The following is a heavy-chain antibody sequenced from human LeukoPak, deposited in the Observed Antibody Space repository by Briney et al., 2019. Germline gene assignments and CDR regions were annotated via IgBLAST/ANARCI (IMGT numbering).Heavy chain of an antibody. CDR3: ARGLGAAAGTNHDFDY. CDR1: GGSISIGSYY. D-gene: IGHD6-13*01. CDR2: IYTSGST. Sequence: SQTLSLTCTVSGGSISIGSYYWSWIRQPAGKGLEWIGRIYTSGSTNYNPSLKSRVTISVDTSKNQFSLKLSSVTAADTAVYYCARGLGAAAGTNHDFDYWGQGTLVTVSS. V-gene: IGHV4-61*02. J-gene: IGHJ4*02.